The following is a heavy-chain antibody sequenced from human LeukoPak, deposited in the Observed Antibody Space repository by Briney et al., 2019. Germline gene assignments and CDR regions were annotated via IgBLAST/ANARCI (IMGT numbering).Heavy chain of an antibody. V-gene: IGHV4-39*01. Sequence: PSETLSLTCTVSGGSISSSSYYWGWIRQLPGKGLEWIGSIYYSGSTYYNPSLKSRVTISVDTSKNQFSLKLSSVTAADTAVYYCASRGYSSGWYSNISIDYWGQGTLVAVSS. D-gene: IGHD6-19*01. J-gene: IGHJ4*02. CDR3: ASRGYSSGWYSNISIDY. CDR1: GGSISSSSYY. CDR2: IYYSGST.